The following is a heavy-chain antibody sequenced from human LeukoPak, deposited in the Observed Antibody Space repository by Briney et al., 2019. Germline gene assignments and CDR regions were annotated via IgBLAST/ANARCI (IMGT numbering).Heavy chain of an antibody. V-gene: IGHV1-2*04. CDR1: GYTFTGYY. CDR3: ARDGRAYYDILTGYYHFDF. Sequence: ASVKVSCNASGYTFTGYYMHWVRQAPGQGLELMGWINPNSGGTNYAQKFRGWVTMTRDTSISTAYMELSRLRSDDTAVYYCARDGRAYYDILTGYYHFDFWGQGTLVTVSS. CDR2: INPNSGGT. D-gene: IGHD3-9*01. J-gene: IGHJ4*02.